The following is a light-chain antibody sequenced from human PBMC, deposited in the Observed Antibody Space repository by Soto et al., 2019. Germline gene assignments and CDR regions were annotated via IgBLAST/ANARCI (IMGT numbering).Light chain of an antibody. V-gene: IGLV2-8*01. Sequence: QSALTQPPSASGSPGQSVTISCTGTSSDVGGYKYVSWYQQHPGKAPKLMIYEVSKRPSGVPERFSGSKSGNTASLTVSGLQAEDEADYYCSSYAGSNNPFVFGTGTKLTVL. CDR1: SSDVGGYKY. CDR2: EVS. J-gene: IGLJ1*01. CDR3: SSYAGSNNPFV.